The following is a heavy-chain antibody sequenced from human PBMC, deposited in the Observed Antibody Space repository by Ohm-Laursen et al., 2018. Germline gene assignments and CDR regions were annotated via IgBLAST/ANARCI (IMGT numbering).Heavy chain of an antibody. D-gene: IGHD1-26*01. V-gene: IGHV4-59*01. J-gene: IGHJ4*02. CDR2: IYYSGST. CDR3: ARNNGIVGALDY. CDR1: GGSISSYY. Sequence: GTLSLTCTVSGGSISSYYWSWIRQPPGKGLEWIGYIYYSGSTNYNPSLKSRVTISVDTSKNQFSLKLSSVTAADTAVYYCARNNGIVGALDYWGQGTLVTVSS.